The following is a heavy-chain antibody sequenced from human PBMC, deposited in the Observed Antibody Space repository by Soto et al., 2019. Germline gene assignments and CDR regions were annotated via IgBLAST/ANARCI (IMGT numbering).Heavy chain of an antibody. CDR1: GYTFTRYG. CDR3: AMVDVDVTPSPQDV. V-gene: IGHV1-18*01. D-gene: IGHD2-2*03. Sequence: QVQLVQSGAEVKNPGASVKVSCKASGYTFTRYGIGWARQAPGQGLEWMGWINTYNGNTNYAQNVQGRVTLTTDTSTSPAYMELRRLRSNDTAIYYCAMVDVDVTPSPQDVWGQGTTVIVSS. J-gene: IGHJ6*02. CDR2: INTYNGNT.